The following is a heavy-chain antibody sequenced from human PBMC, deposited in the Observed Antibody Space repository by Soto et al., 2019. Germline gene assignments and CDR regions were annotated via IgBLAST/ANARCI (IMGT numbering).Heavy chain of an antibody. J-gene: IGHJ4*02. D-gene: IGHD2-2*02. CDR2: SSSSGTTI. CDR3: ARDYTVYES. CDR1: GFTVSDYY. Sequence: QVQLVESGGGLVKPGGSLRLSCAASGFTVSDYYMTWIRQAPGKGLEWVSYSSSSGTTIHYADSVKGRFTISRDNATNSLSRQMHSLRAEETPVYYCARDYTVYESRGQGTLDTVSS. V-gene: IGHV3-11*01.